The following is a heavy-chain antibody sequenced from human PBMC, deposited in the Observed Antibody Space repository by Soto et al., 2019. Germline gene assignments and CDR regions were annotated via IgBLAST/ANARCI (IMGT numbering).Heavy chain of an antibody. CDR2: INGDGTKI. J-gene: IGHJ4*02. CDR3: ARDGIVYSYGYGA. V-gene: IGHV3-74*01. Sequence: LRLSFAASGFTFSSYWMHWVRQVPGKGLMWVSHINGDGTKISYADSVKGRFTISRDNANSTLYLEMTSLTVDDTAVYFCARDGIVYSYGYGAWGQGTSVTVSS. CDR1: GFTFSSYW. D-gene: IGHD5-18*01.